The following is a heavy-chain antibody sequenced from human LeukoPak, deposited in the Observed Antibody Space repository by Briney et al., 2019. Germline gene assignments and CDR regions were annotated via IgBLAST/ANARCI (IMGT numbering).Heavy chain of an antibody. Sequence: GGSLRLSCAASGFTFSSYDMHWVRQAPGKGLEWMAVISYDGGNKCYGDSVKGRFSISRDNSENTLYLQMNSLRAEDTAVYYCAKRGEPKNYYFDYWGQGTLVTVSS. CDR3: AKRGEPKNYYFDY. CDR1: GFTFSSYD. D-gene: IGHD1-26*01. V-gene: IGHV3-30*18. CDR2: ISYDGGNK. J-gene: IGHJ4*02.